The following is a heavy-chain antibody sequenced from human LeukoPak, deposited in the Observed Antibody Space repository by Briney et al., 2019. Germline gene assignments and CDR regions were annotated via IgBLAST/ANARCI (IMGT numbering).Heavy chain of an antibody. CDR2: ISAYNGNT. CDR1: GYTFTSYG. CDR3: ARDMIVRGAYNWFDP. D-gene: IGHD3-10*01. V-gene: IGHV1-18*01. J-gene: IGHJ5*02. Sequence: ASVKVSCKASGYTFTSYGISWVRQAPGQGLEWMGWISAYNGNTNYAQKLRGRVTMTTDTSTSTAYMELRSLRSDDTAVYYCARDMIVRGAYNWFDPWGQGTLVTVSS.